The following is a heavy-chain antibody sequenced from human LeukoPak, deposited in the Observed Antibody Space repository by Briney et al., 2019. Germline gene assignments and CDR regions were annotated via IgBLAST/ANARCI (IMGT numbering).Heavy chain of an antibody. CDR1: GFTFSSYA. V-gene: IGHV3-23*01. J-gene: IGHJ4*02. Sequence: GGSLRLSCAASGFTFSSYAMSWVRQAPGKGLEWVSAISGSGGSTYYADSVKGRFTISRDNSKNTLYLQMNSLRAEDTAVYYCAKDILSSSWYGTPFGYWGQGTLVTVSS. CDR3: AKDILSSSWYGTPFGY. D-gene: IGHD6-13*01. CDR2: ISGSGGST.